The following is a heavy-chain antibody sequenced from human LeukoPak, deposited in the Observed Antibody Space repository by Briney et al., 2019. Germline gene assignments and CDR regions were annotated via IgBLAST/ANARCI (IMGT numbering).Heavy chain of an antibody. CDR3: AREGDYGDYGLDP. Sequence: ASVKVSCKASGYTFTGYYMHWVRQAPGQGLEWMGWINPNSGGTNYAQKFQGRVTMTRDTSISTAYMELSRLRSDDTAVYYCAREGDYGDYGLDPWGQGTLVTVSS. J-gene: IGHJ5*02. V-gene: IGHV1-2*02. CDR1: GYTFTGYY. D-gene: IGHD4-17*01. CDR2: INPNSGGT.